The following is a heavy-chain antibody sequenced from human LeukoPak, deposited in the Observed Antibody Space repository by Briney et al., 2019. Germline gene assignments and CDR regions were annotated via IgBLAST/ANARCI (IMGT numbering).Heavy chain of an antibody. CDR3: AGAYGSGTYLDY. CDR1: GFTFSSYA. Sequence: PGGSLRLSCASSGFTFSSYAMHWVRQAPGKGLEWVAVISYDGSNKYYADSVKGRFTISRDNSKNTLYLQMNSLRAEDTAVYYCAGAYGSGTYLDYWGQGTLVTVSS. D-gene: IGHD3-10*01. J-gene: IGHJ4*02. V-gene: IGHV3-30-3*01. CDR2: ISYDGSNK.